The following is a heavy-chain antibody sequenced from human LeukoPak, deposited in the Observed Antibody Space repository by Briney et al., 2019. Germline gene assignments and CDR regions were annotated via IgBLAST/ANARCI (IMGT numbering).Heavy chain of an antibody. V-gene: IGHV4-30-4*01. CDR2: IYYSGST. CDR1: GGSISSGDYY. D-gene: IGHD4-17*01. CDR3: ARSINAYGDTGTFDP. Sequence: PSETLSLTCTVSGGSISSGDYYWSWIRQPPGKGLEWIGYIYYSGSTYYNPSLKSRVTISVDTSKNQFSLKLSSVTAADTAVYYCARSINAYGDTGTFDPWGQGTLVTVSS. J-gene: IGHJ5*02.